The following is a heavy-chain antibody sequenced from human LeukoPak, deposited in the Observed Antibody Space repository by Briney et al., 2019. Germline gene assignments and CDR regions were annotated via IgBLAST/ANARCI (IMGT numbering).Heavy chain of an antibody. CDR2: IKQDGSEK. CDR1: GFTFSSYW. D-gene: IGHD3-10*01. Sequence: PGGSLRLSCAASGFTFSSYWMSWVRQAPGKGLEWVANIKQDGSEKYYVDSVKGRFTISRDNAKISLYLQMNSLRAEDTAVYYCARDQVPYGSGSYYLDDAFDIWGQGAMVTVSS. CDR3: ARDQVPYGSGSYYLDDAFDI. V-gene: IGHV3-7*01. J-gene: IGHJ3*02.